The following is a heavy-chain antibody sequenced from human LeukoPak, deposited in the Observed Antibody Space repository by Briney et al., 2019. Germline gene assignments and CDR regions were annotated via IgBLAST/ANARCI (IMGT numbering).Heavy chain of an antibody. D-gene: IGHD2-15*01. CDR1: GGSISSSSAY. CDR2: ICYSGST. CDR3: ARSVYIVVEYYFDC. V-gene: IGHV4-39*01. J-gene: IGHJ4*02. Sequence: SETLSLTCTVSGGSISSSSAYWGWIRQPPGKGLEWIGTICYSGSTFYNPSLKSRVTISVDTSKNQFSLRLSSVTAADTAVYYCARSVYIVVEYYFDCWGQGALVTVSS.